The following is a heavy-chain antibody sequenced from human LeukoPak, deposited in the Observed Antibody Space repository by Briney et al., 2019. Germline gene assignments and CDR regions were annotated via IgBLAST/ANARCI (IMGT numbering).Heavy chain of an antibody. Sequence: SETLSLTCTVSGGSISSYYWSWIRQPPGKGLEWIGYIYNTETTNYNPSLKSRVTISIDTSKNQFSLNLGSVTAADTAVYYCARRFDFVYDYVYYFDSWGQGTLVTVSS. V-gene: IGHV4-59*08. CDR2: IYNTETT. CDR1: GGSISSYY. D-gene: IGHD5/OR15-5a*01. J-gene: IGHJ4*02. CDR3: ARRFDFVYDYVYYFDS.